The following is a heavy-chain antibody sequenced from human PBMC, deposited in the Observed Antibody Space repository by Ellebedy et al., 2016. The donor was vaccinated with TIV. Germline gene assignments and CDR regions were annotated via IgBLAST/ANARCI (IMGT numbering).Heavy chain of an antibody. Sequence: PGGSLRLSCAASGFTFSTYAMGCVRQAPGKGLEWVSVISGSGGTTLYADSVKGRFTISRDNSKNTLYLQMNSLRVEDTAIYYCVRSPVAGPYYFYGMDVWGQGTAVTVSS. CDR1: GFTFSTYA. V-gene: IGHV3-23*01. D-gene: IGHD6-19*01. CDR3: VRSPVAGPYYFYGMDV. CDR2: ISGSGGTT. J-gene: IGHJ6*02.